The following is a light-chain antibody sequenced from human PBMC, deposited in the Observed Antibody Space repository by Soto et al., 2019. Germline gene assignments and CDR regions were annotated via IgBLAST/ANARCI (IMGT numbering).Light chain of an antibody. V-gene: IGKV3D-20*02. Sequence: ENVLSQSPGTLSLSPGERATLSCRASQRVGSDYLAWYQQKPGQAPRLLIYDAASRATGIPDRFSGSGSGTDFTLTIGSLEPEDFALYYCQHRSNWPLTFGGGTKVDIK. CDR2: DAA. CDR3: QHRSNWPLT. J-gene: IGKJ4*01. CDR1: QRVGSDY.